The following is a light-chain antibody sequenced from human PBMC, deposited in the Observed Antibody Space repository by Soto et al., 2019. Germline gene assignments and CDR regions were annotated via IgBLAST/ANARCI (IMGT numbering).Light chain of an antibody. CDR1: ISDVGAFDY. J-gene: IGLJ1*01. V-gene: IGLV2-14*03. Sequence: QSALTQPASVSGSPGQSITISCTGTISDVGAFDYVSWYQQHPGKAPKLMIYDVNNRPSGVSDRFSGSKSGNTASLTISGLQAEDEADYYCGSYTSDTTLYVFGTGTKLTVL. CDR2: DVN. CDR3: GSYTSDTTLYV.